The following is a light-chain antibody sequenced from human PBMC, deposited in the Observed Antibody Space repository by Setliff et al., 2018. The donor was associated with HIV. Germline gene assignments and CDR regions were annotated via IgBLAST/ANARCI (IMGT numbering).Light chain of an antibody. CDR1: SSDVGGYNY. V-gene: IGLV2-14*01. Sequence: QSALTQPASVSGYPGMSVTISCAGTSSDVGGYNYVSWYQQHPGKAPRLLIYEVTSRPSGVSDRFSGSKSGNTASLTISGVQAEDEADYYCSSYTSNSTLYVFGTGTKVTVL. CDR3: SSYTSNSTLYV. CDR2: EVT. J-gene: IGLJ1*01.